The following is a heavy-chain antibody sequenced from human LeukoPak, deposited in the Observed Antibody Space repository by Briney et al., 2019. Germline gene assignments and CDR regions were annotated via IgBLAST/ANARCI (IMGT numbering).Heavy chain of an antibody. CDR2: ISSSGSTI. CDR3: ARDREAVDTKAWYFDY. J-gene: IGHJ4*02. D-gene: IGHD6-19*01. Sequence: PWGSLRLSCAASGFTFSSYEMNWVRQAPGKGLEWVSYISSSGSTIYYADSVKGRFTISRDNAKNSLYLQMNSLRAEDTAVYYCARDREAVDTKAWYFDYWGQGTLVTVSS. V-gene: IGHV3-48*03. CDR1: GFTFSSYE.